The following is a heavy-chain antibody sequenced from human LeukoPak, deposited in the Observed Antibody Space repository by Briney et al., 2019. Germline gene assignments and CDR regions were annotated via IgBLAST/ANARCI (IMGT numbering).Heavy chain of an antibody. V-gene: IGHV3-23*01. D-gene: IGHD5-18*01. Sequence: GGSPRLSCAASGFTFSSYAMSWVRQAPGKGLEWVSAISGSGGSTYYADSVKGRFTISRDNSKNTLYLQMNSLRAEDTAVYYCARDHRLLPWFDPWGQGTLVTVSS. CDR2: ISGSGGST. CDR1: GFTFSSYA. CDR3: ARDHRLLPWFDP. J-gene: IGHJ5*02.